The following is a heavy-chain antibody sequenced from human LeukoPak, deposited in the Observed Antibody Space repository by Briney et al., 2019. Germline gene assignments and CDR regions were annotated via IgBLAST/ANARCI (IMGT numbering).Heavy chain of an antibody. CDR2: ISGSGGST. CDR1: GFTFSSYA. V-gene: IGHV3-23*01. D-gene: IGHD2-2*01. Sequence: GASLRLSCAASGFTFSSYAMSWVRQAPGKGLEWVSAISGSGGSTYYADSVKGRFTISRDNSKNTLYLQMNSLRAEDTAVYYCAGGGVVVPAAMVRYYYYGMDVWGKGTTVTVSS. CDR3: AGGGVVVPAAMVRYYYYGMDV. J-gene: IGHJ6*04.